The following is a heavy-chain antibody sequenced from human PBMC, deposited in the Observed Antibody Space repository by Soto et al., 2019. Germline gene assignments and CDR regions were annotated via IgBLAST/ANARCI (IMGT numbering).Heavy chain of an antibody. D-gene: IGHD3-22*01. CDR2: NSYDGGTK. CDR3: ARAYYDSSGYPVGGMDV. J-gene: IGHJ6*02. CDR1: GFTFNNFG. V-gene: IGHV3-30*03. Sequence: QVQLVESGGGVVQPGSSLRLSCAGSGFTFNNFGFHWVRQVPGKGLEWVALNSYDGGTKSFADSLKGRFTISREDDKNSVYLHMNGLGAGDTPVYYGARAYYDSSGYPVGGMDVWGQGTMVTVSS.